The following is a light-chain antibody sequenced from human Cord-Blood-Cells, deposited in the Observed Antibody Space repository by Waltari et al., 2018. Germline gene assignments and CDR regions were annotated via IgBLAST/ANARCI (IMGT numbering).Light chain of an antibody. V-gene: IGLV2-23*01. J-gene: IGLJ3*02. Sequence: QSALTQPASVSGSPGQSITISYTGTSSDVGGYNLVSWYQQHPGKAPKFMIYEGSKRPSGVSNRFSGSKSGNTASLTISGLQAEDEADYYCCSYAGSSTWVFGGGTKLTVL. CDR1: SSDVGGYNL. CDR3: CSYAGSSTWV. CDR2: EGS.